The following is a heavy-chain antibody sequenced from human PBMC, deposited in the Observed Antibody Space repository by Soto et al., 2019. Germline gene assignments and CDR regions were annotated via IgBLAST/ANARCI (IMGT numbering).Heavy chain of an antibody. CDR1: GGTFSSYA. V-gene: IGHV1-69*06. D-gene: IGHD1-1*01. CDR3: AILGTGYYYGMDV. J-gene: IGHJ6*02. CDR2: IIPIFGTA. Sequence: GASVKVSCKASGGTFSSYAVSWVRQAPGQGLEWMGGIIPIFGTANYAQKFQGRVTITADKSTSTAYMELSSLRSEDTAVYYCAILGTGYYYGMDVWGQGTTVTVPS.